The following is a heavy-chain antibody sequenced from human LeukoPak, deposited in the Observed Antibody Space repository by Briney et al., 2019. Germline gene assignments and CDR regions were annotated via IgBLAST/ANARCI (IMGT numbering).Heavy chain of an antibody. Sequence: PSESLSLACTVSGDSIGSNYWSWIRQPRGKGLEWIGYIYYGGITNYNPSLKGRVTISLDTSKNQFSLRLTSVTAADTAIYYCARPSPEYYYGMDVWGQGTTVTVSS. CDR2: IYYGGIT. CDR1: GDSIGSNY. J-gene: IGHJ6*02. V-gene: IGHV4-59*01. CDR3: ARPSPEYYYGMDV. D-gene: IGHD1-14*01.